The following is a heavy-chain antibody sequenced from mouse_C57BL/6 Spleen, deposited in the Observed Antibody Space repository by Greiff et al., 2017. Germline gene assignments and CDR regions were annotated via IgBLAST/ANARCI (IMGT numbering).Heavy chain of an antibody. V-gene: IGHV1-50*01. Sequence: QVQLQQPGAELVKPGASVKLSCKASGYTFTSYWMQWVKQRPGQGLEWIGEIDPSDSYTNYNQKFKGKATLTVDTSSSTAYMQLSSLTSEDSAVYYCARSENYMIHWYFDVWGTGTTVTVSS. D-gene: IGHD2-1*01. CDR3: ARSENYMIHWYFDV. CDR2: IDPSDSYT. J-gene: IGHJ1*03. CDR1: GYTFTSYW.